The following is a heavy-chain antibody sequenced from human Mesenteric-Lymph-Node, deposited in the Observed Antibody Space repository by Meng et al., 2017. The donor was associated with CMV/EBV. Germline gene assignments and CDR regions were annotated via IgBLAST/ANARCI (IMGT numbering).Heavy chain of an antibody. CDR2: IRYDGSNK. CDR3: AKDRGIQLGPMDY. J-gene: IGHJ4*02. Sequence: GGSLRPSCAASGFTFSSYGMHWVRQVPGKGLEWVAFIRYDGSNKYYADSVKGRFTISRDNSKNTLYLQMNSLRAEDTAVYYCAKDRGIQLGPMDYWGQGTLVTVSS. V-gene: IGHV3-30*02. D-gene: IGHD5-18*01. CDR1: GFTFSSYG.